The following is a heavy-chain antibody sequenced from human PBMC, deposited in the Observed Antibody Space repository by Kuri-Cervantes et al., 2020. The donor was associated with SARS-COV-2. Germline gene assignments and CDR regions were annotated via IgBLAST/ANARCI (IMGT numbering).Heavy chain of an antibody. CDR1: GGSISSYY. Sequence: GSLRLSCTVSGGSISSYYWSWIRQPAGKGLEWIGRIYTSGSTNYNPSLKSRVTMSVDTSKNQFSLKLSSVTAADTAVYYCARDACSSSSMYYFDYWGQGTLVTVSS. CDR3: ARDACSSSSMYYFDY. CDR2: IYTSGST. V-gene: IGHV4-4*07. J-gene: IGHJ4*02. D-gene: IGHD6-6*01.